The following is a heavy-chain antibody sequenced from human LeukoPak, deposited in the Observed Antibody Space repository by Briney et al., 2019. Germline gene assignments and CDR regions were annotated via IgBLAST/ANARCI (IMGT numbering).Heavy chain of an antibody. V-gene: IGHV3-13*01. CDR1: GFSFSNYD. CDR2: IGTIGDT. Sequence: GGSLRLSCAASGFSFSNYDMHWVRQVAGKGLEWVSSIGTIGDTFYPGSVKGRFTISRENAKNSLYLQMNSLRAGDTAVYYCARATVIGDAPVPGYMDVWGKGTTVTVSS. J-gene: IGHJ6*03. D-gene: IGHD2-21*01. CDR3: ARATVIGDAPVPGYMDV.